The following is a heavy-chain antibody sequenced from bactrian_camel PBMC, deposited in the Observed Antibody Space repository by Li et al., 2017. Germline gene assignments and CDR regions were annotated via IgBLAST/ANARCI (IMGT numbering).Heavy chain of an antibody. Sequence: HVQLVESGGGSVQAGGSLRLSCAASGFTFSNYWMYWVRQAPGKGLERISTINSDSGTTRYADSVKGRFTISGDNAKNTVYLEMGSLKPEDTAVYYCAASALGTWSSADDDYWGQGTQVTVS. CDR2: INSDSGTT. D-gene: IGHD1*01. CDR3: AASALGTWSSADDDY. J-gene: IGHJ4*01. CDR1: GFTFSNYW. V-gene: IGHV3S1*01.